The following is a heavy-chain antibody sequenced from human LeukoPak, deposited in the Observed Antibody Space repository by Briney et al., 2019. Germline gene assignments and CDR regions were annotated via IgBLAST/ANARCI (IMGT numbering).Heavy chain of an antibody. Sequence: SETLSLTCTVSGCSITGYHWSWIRQPPGKGLEWIGYIYSSGSTEYKPSLKSRAPISADTSKNQFSLKLTSVTAADTAIYYCARRNDFDIWGQGTMVTVSS. CDR1: GCSITGYH. CDR2: IYSSGST. CDR3: ARRNDFDI. V-gene: IGHV4-4*08. J-gene: IGHJ3*02.